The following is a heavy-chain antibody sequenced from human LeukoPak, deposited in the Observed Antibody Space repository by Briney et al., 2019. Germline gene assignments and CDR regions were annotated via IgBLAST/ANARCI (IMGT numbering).Heavy chain of an antibody. CDR1: GFTSSSYW. Sequence: GGSLRLSCAASGFTSSSYWMSWVRQAPGEGLEWVANIKQDGSEKYYVDSVKGRFTTSRDSAKNALYLQMNSLRAEDTAVYYCARDRDGMDVWGQGTTVTVSS. CDR3: ARDRDGMDV. CDR2: IKQDGSEK. V-gene: IGHV3-7*01. J-gene: IGHJ6*02.